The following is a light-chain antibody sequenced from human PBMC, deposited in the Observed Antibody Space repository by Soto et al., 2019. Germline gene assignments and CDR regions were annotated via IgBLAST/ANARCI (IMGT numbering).Light chain of an antibody. V-gene: IGKV1-5*03. CDR2: KAS. CDR1: QSISSW. Sequence: DIKMSQSPSTLSASVGDSVTITCRGSQSISSWLAWYQQKPGKAPKLQIYKASSLDSGVPSRFSGSGSGTEFTLTMSSLQPDDFETYYCQQYNSYWTFGQGTMV. J-gene: IGKJ1*01. CDR3: QQYNSYWT.